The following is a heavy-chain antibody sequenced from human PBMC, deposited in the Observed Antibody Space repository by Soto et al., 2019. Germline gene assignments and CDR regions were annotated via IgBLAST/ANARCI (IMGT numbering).Heavy chain of an antibody. CDR1: GGSFSGYY. D-gene: IGHD2-2*02. CDR2: INYSGST. CDR3: ARGSGYCSSTSCYKKAYYYYGMDV. V-gene: IGHV4-34*01. Sequence: QVQLQQWGAGLLKPSETLSLTCAVYGGSFSGYYWGWIRQPPGKGLEWIGEINYSGSTNYKPSLKSRVTISVDTSKNQFSLKLSSVTAADTAVYYCARGSGYCSSTSCYKKAYYYYGMDVWGQGTTVTVSS. J-gene: IGHJ6*02.